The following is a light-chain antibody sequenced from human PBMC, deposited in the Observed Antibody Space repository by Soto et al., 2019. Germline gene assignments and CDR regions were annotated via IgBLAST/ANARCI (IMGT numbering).Light chain of an antibody. CDR2: SNN. CDR3: AAWDDSLNSYV. Sequence: SVLTQPPSASGTPGQRVTISCSGSNFNIGTNTVNWYQQLPGTAPKFVIYSNNQRPSGVPDRFSGSKSGTSASLAISGLQSEDDADYYCAAWDDSLNSYVFGTGIKFAVL. J-gene: IGLJ1*01. CDR1: NFNIGTNT. V-gene: IGLV1-44*01.